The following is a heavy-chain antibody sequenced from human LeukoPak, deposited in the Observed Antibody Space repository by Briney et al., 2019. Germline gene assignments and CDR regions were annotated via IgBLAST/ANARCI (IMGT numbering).Heavy chain of an antibody. CDR2: INRDGSIT. CDR3: AKEGARYGGYFDAFDI. V-gene: IGHV3-74*01. Sequence: GGSLRLSCAASGFTFSSYWMHWVRQVPGKGLVWVARINRDGSITTYADSVEGRFTISRDNAKNTLYLQMNSLRAEDTAVCYCAKEGARYGGYFDAFDIWGQGTMVTVSS. D-gene: IGHD5-12*01. CDR1: GFTFSSYW. J-gene: IGHJ3*02.